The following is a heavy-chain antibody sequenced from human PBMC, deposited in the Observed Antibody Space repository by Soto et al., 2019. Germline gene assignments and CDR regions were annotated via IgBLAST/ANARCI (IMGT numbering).Heavy chain of an antibody. CDR2: IYHSGST. Sequence: PSETLSLTCAVSGYSISSGYYWGWIRQPPGKGLEWIGSIYHSGSTYYNPSLKSRVTISVDTSKNQFSLKLSSVTAADTAVYYCAREGYYDFWSGSSMGNYYYYGMDVWGQGTTVTVSS. CDR1: GYSISSGYY. D-gene: IGHD3-3*01. CDR3: AREGYYDFWSGSSMGNYYYYGMDV. V-gene: IGHV4-38-2*01. J-gene: IGHJ6*02.